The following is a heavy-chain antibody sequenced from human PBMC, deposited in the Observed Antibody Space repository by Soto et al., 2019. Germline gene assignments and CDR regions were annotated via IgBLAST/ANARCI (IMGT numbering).Heavy chain of an antibody. CDR1: GGSLSGHY. D-gene: IGHD2-21*01. CDR3: ARDSPTYSYYYGLDV. V-gene: IGHV4-34*01. CDR2: INHRRSP. Sequence: PSETLSLTCAAYGGSLSGHYWTWIRQPPGKGLEWIGEINHRRSPNYNPPLKRRVTISIDPSRSQFSLNVTSVTAADTAVYYCARDSPTYSYYYGLDVWGQGTTVTVAS. J-gene: IGHJ6*02.